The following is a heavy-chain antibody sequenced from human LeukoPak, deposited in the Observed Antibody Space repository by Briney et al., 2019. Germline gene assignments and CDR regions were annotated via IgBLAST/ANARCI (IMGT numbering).Heavy chain of an antibody. V-gene: IGHV4-61*02. D-gene: IGHD7-27*01. CDR2: IYTSGST. CDR1: GGSISSVSYY. CDR3: ATGPLLTGDFIHYMDV. J-gene: IGHJ6*03. Sequence: SETLSLTCTVSGGSISSVSYYWNWIRQPAGKGLEWIGRIYTSGSTNYNPSLKSRVTISVDTSKNQFSLNLSSVTAADTAVYYCATGPLLTGDFIHYMDVWGKGTTVTVSS.